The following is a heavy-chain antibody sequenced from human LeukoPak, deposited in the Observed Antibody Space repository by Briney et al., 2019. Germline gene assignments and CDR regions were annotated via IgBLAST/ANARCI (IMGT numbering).Heavy chain of an antibody. D-gene: IGHD2-8*01. Sequence: PSETLSLTCTVSGGSVSSGTYYWSWIRQPPGKGLEWIGYIYYSGSTNYNPSLKSRVTVSVDTSKNQCSLKLSSVTTADTAVYYCTRSTNLKAFDIWGQGTMVTVSS. CDR1: GGSVSSGTYY. J-gene: IGHJ3*02. CDR2: IYYSGST. V-gene: IGHV4-61*01. CDR3: TRSTNLKAFDI.